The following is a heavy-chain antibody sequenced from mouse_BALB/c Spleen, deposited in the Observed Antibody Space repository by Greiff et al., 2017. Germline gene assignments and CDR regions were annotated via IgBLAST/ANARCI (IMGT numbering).Heavy chain of an antibody. Sequence: EVHLVESGGGLVQPKGSLKLSCAASGFTFNTYAMNWVRQAPGKGLEWVARIRSKSNNYATYYADSVKDRFTISRDDSQSMLYLQMNNLKTEDTAMYYCVSGDYDGYYAMDYWGQGTSVTVSS. CDR1: GFTFNTYA. D-gene: IGHD2-4*01. CDR2: IRSKSNNYAT. CDR3: VSGDYDGYYAMDY. V-gene: IGHV10-1*02. J-gene: IGHJ4*01.